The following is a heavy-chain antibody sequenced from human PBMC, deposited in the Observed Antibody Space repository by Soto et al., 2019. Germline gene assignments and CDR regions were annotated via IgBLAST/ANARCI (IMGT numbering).Heavy chain of an antibody. CDR3: ARDGIAVAGTPGSAALDI. Sequence: SETLSLTCTVSGGSISSGDSYWTWIRQHPGTGLEWIGYIYYSGSAYYNPSLKSRVTISVDTSRSQFSLKLSSVTAADTAVYYCARDGIAVAGTPGSAALDIWGQGTMLTV. V-gene: IGHV4-31*03. J-gene: IGHJ3*02. CDR2: IYYSGSA. D-gene: IGHD6-19*01. CDR1: GGSISSGDSY.